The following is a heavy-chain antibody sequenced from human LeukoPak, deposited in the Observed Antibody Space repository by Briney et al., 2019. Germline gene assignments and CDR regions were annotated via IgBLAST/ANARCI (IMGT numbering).Heavy chain of an antibody. Sequence: AAVKVSCKASGYSFTSYGISWVRQAPGQGLEWMGWISAYNGNTNYAQRLQGRVTMTTDTSTSTAYMELSSLRSEDTAVYYCAREARLVVISYYYYYMDVWGKGTTVTVSS. J-gene: IGHJ6*03. CDR3: AREARLVVISYYYYYMDV. CDR1: GYSFTSYG. D-gene: IGHD3-22*01. V-gene: IGHV1-18*01. CDR2: ISAYNGNT.